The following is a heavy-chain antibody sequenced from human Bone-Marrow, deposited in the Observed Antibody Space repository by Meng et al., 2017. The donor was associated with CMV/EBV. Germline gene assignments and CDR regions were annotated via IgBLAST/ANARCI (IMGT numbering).Heavy chain of an antibody. CDR1: GFTFDTHG. J-gene: IGHJ3*02. CDR2: ISYDGSNK. Sequence: GESLKISCAASGFTFDTHGMHWVRQAPGKGLEWVAVISYDGSNKYYTDSVKGRFTISRDNSKNTLYLQMNSLRAEDTAVYYCARDRRVRGVHDAFDIWGQGTMVTVSS. V-gene: IGHV3-30*19. D-gene: IGHD3-10*01. CDR3: ARDRRVRGVHDAFDI.